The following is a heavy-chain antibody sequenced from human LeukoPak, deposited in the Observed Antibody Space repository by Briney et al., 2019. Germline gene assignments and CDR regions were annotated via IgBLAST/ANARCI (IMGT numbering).Heavy chain of an antibody. CDR3: TTAMIVVVTPGMFDY. D-gene: IGHD3-22*01. CDR1: GFTFGDYA. Sequence: GGSPRLSCTASGFTFGDYAMSWVRQAPGKGLEWVGFIRSKAYGGTTEYAASVEGRFTISRDDSKSIAYLQMNSLKTEDTAVYYCTTAMIVVVTPGMFDYWGQGTLVTVSS. J-gene: IGHJ4*02. V-gene: IGHV3-49*04. CDR2: IRSKAYGGTT.